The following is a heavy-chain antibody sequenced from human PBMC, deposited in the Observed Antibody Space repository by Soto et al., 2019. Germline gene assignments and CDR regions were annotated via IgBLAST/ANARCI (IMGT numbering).Heavy chain of an antibody. CDR3: VRDFRGAVAASEFDH. V-gene: IGHV3-74*01. Sequence: EVQLAESGGGLVLTGGSLRLSCAASGFSFVSYWMHWVRQVPGEGLAWVSRINGNADNSDYADSVKGRFTISRDNAMNRLYLQMDSLRADDTGVYYCVRDFRGAVAASEFDHWGQGTLVTVSS. J-gene: IGHJ4*02. CDR2: INGNADNS. CDR1: GFSFVSYW. D-gene: IGHD6-19*01.